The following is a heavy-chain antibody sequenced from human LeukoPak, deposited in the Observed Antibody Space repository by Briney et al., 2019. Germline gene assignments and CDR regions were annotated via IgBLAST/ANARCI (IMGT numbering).Heavy chain of an antibody. CDR2: ISSSGTTI. D-gene: IGHD1-14*01. V-gene: IGHV3-48*03. CDR3: ARYNAFDI. Sequence: PGGSLRLSCAASGFTSSNYEMNWVRQAPGKGLEWVSYISSSGTTIYYAGSVEGRFTISRDNAKNSLYLQMNSLRAEDTAVYYCARYNAFDIWGQGTMVTVSS. CDR1: GFTSSNYE. J-gene: IGHJ3*02.